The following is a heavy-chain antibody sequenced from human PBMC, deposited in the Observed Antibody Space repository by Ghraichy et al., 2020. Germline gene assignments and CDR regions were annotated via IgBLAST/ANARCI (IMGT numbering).Heavy chain of an antibody. D-gene: IGHD3-10*01. CDR2: IDPSTGDT. J-gene: IGHJ5*02. CDR3: ARGGSPQYLVEFDP. V-gene: IGHV1-2*02. CDR1: GYTFIGYK. Sequence: VKVSCKASGYTFIGYKMHWVRQAPGQGLEWMGWIDPSTGDTLFAAEFQGRVTLTTDTSTNTAYVDLRGLRSDDTAVYYCARGGSPQYLVEFDPWGQGTLVTVSS.